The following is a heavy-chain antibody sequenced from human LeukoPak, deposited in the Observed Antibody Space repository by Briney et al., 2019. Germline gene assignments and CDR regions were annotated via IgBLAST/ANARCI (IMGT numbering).Heavy chain of an antibody. V-gene: IGHV4-59*08. CDR2: IYYSGST. J-gene: IGHJ5*02. CDR3: ARRNYDILTGSNWFDP. CDR1: GGSISSYY. D-gene: IGHD3-9*01. Sequence: PSETLSLTCTVSGGSISSYYWSWIRQSPGKGLEWIGYIYYSGSTNYNPSLKSRVTISVDTSKNQFSLKLSSVTAADTAVYYCARRNYDILTGSNWFDPWGQGTLVTVSS.